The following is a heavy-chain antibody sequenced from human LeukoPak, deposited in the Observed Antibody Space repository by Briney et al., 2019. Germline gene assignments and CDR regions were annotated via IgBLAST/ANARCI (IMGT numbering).Heavy chain of an antibody. J-gene: IGHJ6*03. CDR2: INHSGST. CDR1: GGSFSGYY. CDR3: ARVIAARRLKGYYYYMDV. Sequence: SETLSLTCAVYGGSFSGYYWSWIRQPPGKGLEWIGEINHSGSTNYNPSLKSRVTISVDTSKNQFSLKLSSVTAADTAVYYCARVIAARRLKGYYYYMDVWGKGTTVTVSS. D-gene: IGHD6-6*01. V-gene: IGHV4-34*01.